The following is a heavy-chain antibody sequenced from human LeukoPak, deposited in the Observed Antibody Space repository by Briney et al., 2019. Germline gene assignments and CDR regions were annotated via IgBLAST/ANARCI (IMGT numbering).Heavy chain of an antibody. CDR2: ISPDSGGT. Sequence: ASVTVSCKASGYTFTGYYIHWVRQAPGQGLEWMGWISPDSGGTHYAQKFQGRVTMTRDTSISTAYMELSRLRSDDTAVYYCARDPGGYDIPNFDSWGQGTLVTVSS. J-gene: IGHJ4*02. CDR1: GYTFTGYY. CDR3: ARDPGGYDIPNFDS. D-gene: IGHD5-12*01. V-gene: IGHV1-2*02.